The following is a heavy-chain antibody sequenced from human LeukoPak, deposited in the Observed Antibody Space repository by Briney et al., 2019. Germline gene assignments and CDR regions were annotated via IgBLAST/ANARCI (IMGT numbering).Heavy chain of an antibody. D-gene: IGHD1-26*01. Sequence: SETLSLTCAVYGGSFSGYYWSWIRQPPGKGLEWIGEINHSGSTNYNPSLKSRVTISVDTSKNQFSLKLSSVTAADTAVYYCARVRRTAVSRYSGYYYYYGMDVWGQGTTVTVSS. J-gene: IGHJ6*02. V-gene: IGHV4-34*01. CDR1: GGSFSGYY. CDR3: ARVRRTAVSRYSGYYYYYGMDV. CDR2: INHSGST.